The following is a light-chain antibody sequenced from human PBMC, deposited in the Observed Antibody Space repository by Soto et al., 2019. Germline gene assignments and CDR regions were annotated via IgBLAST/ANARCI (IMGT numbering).Light chain of an antibody. CDR1: QSVSSY. CDR2: GAS. V-gene: IGKV3-20*01. J-gene: IGKJ1*01. CDR3: QHYGTSPRT. Sequence: EIVLTQSPATLSLSPGERATLSCRASQSVSSYLAWYQQKPGQAPRLLIYGASSRATGIPDRFSGSGSGTDFTLTIGRLEPEDFAVYYCQHYGTSPRTFGQGTKVDIK.